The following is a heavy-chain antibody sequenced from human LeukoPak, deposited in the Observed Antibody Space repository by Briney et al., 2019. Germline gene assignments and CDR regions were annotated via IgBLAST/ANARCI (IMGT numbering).Heavy chain of an antibody. CDR1: GGSISSSSYY. V-gene: IGHV4-39*07. CDR3: AKVGWGSGWGDYYYYYMDV. Sequence: SETLSLTCTVSGGSISSSSYYWGWIRQPPGKGLEWIGSIYYSGSTYYNQSPKSRVTISVDRSKNQFSLKLSSVTAADTAVYYCAKVGWGSGWGDYYYYYMDVWGKGTTVTVSS. D-gene: IGHD6-19*01. J-gene: IGHJ6*03. CDR2: IYYSGST.